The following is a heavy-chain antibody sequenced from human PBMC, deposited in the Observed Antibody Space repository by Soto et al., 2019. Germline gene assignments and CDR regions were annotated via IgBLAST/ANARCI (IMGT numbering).Heavy chain of an antibody. Sequence: QVQLVQSGAEVKKPGASVKVSCKASGYTFTSYGISWVRQAPGQGLEWMGWISAYNGNTNYAQKLQGRVTMTTDTSTGTAYMELRSLRSDDTAVYYCASTGRFGELSGRGVEYWGQGTLVTVSS. J-gene: IGHJ4*02. V-gene: IGHV1-18*01. CDR2: ISAYNGNT. CDR3: ASTGRFGELSGRGVEY. D-gene: IGHD3-10*01. CDR1: GYTFTSYG.